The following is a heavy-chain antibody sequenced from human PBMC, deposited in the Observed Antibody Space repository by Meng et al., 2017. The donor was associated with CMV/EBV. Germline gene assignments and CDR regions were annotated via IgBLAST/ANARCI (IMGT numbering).Heavy chain of an antibody. CDR2: IYWNDDK. CDR3: AHVMWWSPRADY. CDR1: GFSLSTSGVG. D-gene: IGHD2-21*01. Sequence: SGPTPVKPTQTLTLTCTFSGFSLSTSGVGVGWIRQPPGKALEWLALIYWNDDKRYSPSLKSRLTITKDTSKNQVVLTMTNMDPVDTATYYCAHVMWWSPRADYWGQGTLVTVSS. J-gene: IGHJ4*02. V-gene: IGHV2-5*01.